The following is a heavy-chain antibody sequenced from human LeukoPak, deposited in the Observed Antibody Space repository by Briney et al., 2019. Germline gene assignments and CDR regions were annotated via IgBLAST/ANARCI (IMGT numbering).Heavy chain of an antibody. V-gene: IGHV3-7*01. J-gene: IGHJ1*01. CDR2: IKQDGSEK. CDR1: GFTFSSFW. Sequence: GGSLRLSCAASGFTFSSFWMSWVRQAPGKGLEWVANIKQDGSEKYYVDSVKGRFTISRDNAKNSLYLQMNSLRAEDTAVYYCARGPPSGYSSSWFHHWGQGILVTVSS. CDR3: ARGPPSGYSSSWFHH. D-gene: IGHD6-13*01.